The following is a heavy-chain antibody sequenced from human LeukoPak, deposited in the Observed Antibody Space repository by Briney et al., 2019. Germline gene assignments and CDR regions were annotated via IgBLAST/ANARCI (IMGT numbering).Heavy chain of an antibody. CDR2: IDYSGST. J-gene: IGHJ6*04. CDR1: DDSITIYY. V-gene: IGHV4-59*01. D-gene: IGHD4-23*01. CDR3: ARDRYTVGMDV. Sequence: PSETLSPTCTVSDDSITIYYWSWIRQPPGKGLEWIGYIDYSGSTNYNPSLKSRVTISVDTSKYQFSLKLSSVTAADTAFYYCARDRYTVGMDVWGKGTTVTISS.